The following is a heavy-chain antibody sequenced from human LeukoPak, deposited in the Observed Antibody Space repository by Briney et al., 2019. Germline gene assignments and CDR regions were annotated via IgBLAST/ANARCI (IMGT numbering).Heavy chain of an antibody. CDR3: ARAIVVNYYMDV. V-gene: IGHV3-21*01. CDR2: ISTSSSYI. CDR1: GFTFSSYS. D-gene: IGHD3-22*01. Sequence: GSLRLSCAASGFTFSSYSMNWVRQAPGKGLEWVSSISTSSSYIYYADSVKGRFTISRDNAKNSLYLQMNSLRAEDTAVYYCARAIVVNYYMDVWGKGTTVTVSS. J-gene: IGHJ6*03.